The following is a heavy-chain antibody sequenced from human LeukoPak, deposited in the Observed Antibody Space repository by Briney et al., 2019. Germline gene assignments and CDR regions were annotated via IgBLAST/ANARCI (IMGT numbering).Heavy chain of an antibody. CDR2: ISGSGGST. CDR3: AKDSRIWFGESKYYFDY. Sequence: GGSLRLSCAASGFTFSSYAMSWVRQAPGKGLEGVSAISGSGGSTYYGDSVKGRFTISRDNSKNTLYLQMNSLRAEDTAVYYCAKDSRIWFGESKYYFDYWGQGTLVTVSS. CDR1: GFTFSSYA. D-gene: IGHD3-10*01. V-gene: IGHV3-23*01. J-gene: IGHJ4*02.